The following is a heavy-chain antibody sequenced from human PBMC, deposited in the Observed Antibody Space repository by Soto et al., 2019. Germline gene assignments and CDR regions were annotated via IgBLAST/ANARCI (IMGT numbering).Heavy chain of an antibody. D-gene: IGHD2-21*02. Sequence: PGGSLRLSCGASGFTFSNAWMSWVRQAPGKGLEWVGRIKSKTDGGTTDYAAPVKGRFTISRDDSKNTLYLQMNSLKTEDTAVYYCTTDPGDPSPDTYYYYGMDVWGQGTTVTVSS. CDR2: IKSKTDGGTT. CDR3: TTDPGDPSPDTYYYYGMDV. CDR1: GFTFSNAW. J-gene: IGHJ6*02. V-gene: IGHV3-15*01.